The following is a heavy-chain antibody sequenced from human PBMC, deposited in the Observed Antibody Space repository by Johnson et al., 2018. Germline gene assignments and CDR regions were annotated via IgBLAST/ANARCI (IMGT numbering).Heavy chain of an antibody. V-gene: IGHV3-21*01. CDR2: ISSSSSYI. J-gene: IGHJ3*02. CDR3: ASYGSGSDFDAVDI. Sequence: VQLVQSGGGLVKPGGSLRLSCAASGFTFSSYSMNWVRQAPGKGLEWVSSISSSSSYIYYADSVKGRFTISRDNAKNSLYLQMNSLRAEDTAVYYCASYGSGSDFDAVDIWGQGTMVTVSS. D-gene: IGHD3-10*01. CDR1: GFTFSSYS.